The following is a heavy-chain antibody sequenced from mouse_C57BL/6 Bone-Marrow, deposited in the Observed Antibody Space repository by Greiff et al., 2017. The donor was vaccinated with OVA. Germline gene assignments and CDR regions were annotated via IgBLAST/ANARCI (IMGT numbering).Heavy chain of an antibody. V-gene: IGHV5-2*01. Sequence: EVQRVESGGGLVQPGESLKLSCESNEYEFPSHDMSWVRKTPEKRLELVAAINSDGGSTYYPDTMERRFIISRDNTKKTLYLQMSSLRSEATALYYCARRGDYDGSFDYWGQGTTLTVSS. CDR2: INSDGGST. CDR1: EYEFPSHD. J-gene: IGHJ2*01. CDR3: ARRGDYDGSFDY. D-gene: IGHD2-4*01.